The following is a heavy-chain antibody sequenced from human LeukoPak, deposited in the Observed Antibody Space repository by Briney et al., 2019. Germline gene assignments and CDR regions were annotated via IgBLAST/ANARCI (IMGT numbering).Heavy chain of an antibody. V-gene: IGHV3-48*03. J-gene: IGHJ4*02. CDR3: ARDYSGYSYAFDF. CDR2: IDYSGSSI. D-gene: IGHD5-18*01. CDR1: GFTFSSYE. Sequence: GGSLRLSCAASGFTFSSYEMNWVRQAPGKGLEWVSYIDYSGSSIYYADSVKGRFTISRDNAKNSLYLQMNSLRAEDTAVYYCARDYSGYSYAFDFWGQGTLVTVSS.